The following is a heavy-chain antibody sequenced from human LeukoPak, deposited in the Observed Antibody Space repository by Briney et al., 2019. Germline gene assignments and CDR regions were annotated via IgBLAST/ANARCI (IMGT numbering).Heavy chain of an antibody. D-gene: IGHD3-22*01. V-gene: IGHV3-7*01. CDR2: IKQDGRER. CDR1: GFSYTNYW. CDR3: ARDAYIDRYFDY. J-gene: IGHJ4*02. Sequence: PGGSLRLSCAASGFSYTNYWMSWVRQAPGKGLEWVANIKQDGRERYYVDSVKARFTITRDNAKNSMYLQMNSLRADDTAVYYCARDAYIDRYFDYWGQGTLVTVSS.